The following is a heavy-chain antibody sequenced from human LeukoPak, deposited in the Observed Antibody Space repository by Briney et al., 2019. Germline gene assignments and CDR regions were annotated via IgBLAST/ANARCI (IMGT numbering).Heavy chain of an antibody. Sequence: ASVKVSCKVSGYTLTELSMHWVRQAPGKGLEWMGGFDPEDGATVYAQNFQGRVTMTEDKSTDTPYMELSSLRSEDTAVYYCATGGRTATYVEKYYFDRWGQGTLVTVSS. D-gene: IGHD5-18*01. J-gene: IGHJ4*02. V-gene: IGHV1-24*01. CDR1: GYTLTELS. CDR2: FDPEDGAT. CDR3: ATGGRTATYVEKYYFDR.